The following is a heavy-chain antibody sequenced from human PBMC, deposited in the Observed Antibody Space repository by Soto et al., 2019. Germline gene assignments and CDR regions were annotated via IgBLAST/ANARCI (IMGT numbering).Heavy chain of an antibody. Sequence: PGGSLRLSCAASGFTFTNYWMHWVRQAPGKGLEWVAVISYDGSNKYYADSVKGRFTISRDNSKNTLYLQMNSLRAEDTAVYYCAVPTIDYWGQGTLVTVSS. J-gene: IGHJ4*02. CDR3: AVPTIDY. V-gene: IGHV3-30*03. CDR1: GFTFTNYW. D-gene: IGHD2-2*01. CDR2: ISYDGSNK.